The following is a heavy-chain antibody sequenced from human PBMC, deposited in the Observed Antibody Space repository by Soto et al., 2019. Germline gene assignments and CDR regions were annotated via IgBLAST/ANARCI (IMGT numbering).Heavy chain of an antibody. CDR1: GGSISNNHYY. Sequence: QVQLQESGPGLVKPSQTLSLACTVSGGSISNNHYYWSWIRQPPGKGLEWIGHIFGSGSTSNNPSLNSRVAISIDTSKNQSYLKLRSVTAADTAVYYCARVLSSDKVDSWGQGTLVTVSS. CDR2: IFGSGST. V-gene: IGHV4-30-4*01. J-gene: IGHJ4*02. CDR3: ARVLSSDKVDS. D-gene: IGHD2-15*01.